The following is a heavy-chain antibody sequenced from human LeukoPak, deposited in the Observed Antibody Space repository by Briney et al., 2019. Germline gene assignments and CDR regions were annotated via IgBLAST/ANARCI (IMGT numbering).Heavy chain of an antibody. D-gene: IGHD6-13*01. CDR1: GYIFTGYF. J-gene: IGHJ5*02. CDR3: ARESARSSRSWPPNEGVDP. CDR2: INPYSGGS. Sequence: GASVKVSCRASGYIFTGYFMHWVRQAPGQGLEWRGWINPYSGGSKHAQKFQGRVTMTRDTSISTAYLELTGLTSDDTAMYFCARESARSSRSWPPNEGVDPWGQGTLVTVSS. V-gene: IGHV1-2*02.